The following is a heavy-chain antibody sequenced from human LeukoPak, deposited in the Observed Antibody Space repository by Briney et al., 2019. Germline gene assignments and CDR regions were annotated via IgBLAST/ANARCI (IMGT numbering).Heavy chain of an antibody. V-gene: IGHV3-7*01. CDR1: GFSFSLSW. CDR2: INPDGSQK. J-gene: IGHJ4*02. CDR3: AAWTDRGYNF. Sequence: HSGGSLRLSCAASGFSFSLSWMNWVRQVPGKGLEWVANINPDGSQKRFVDSVMGRFTMSRDNAKNSLYLQMNALRVEDTAVFYCAAWTDRGYNFWGQGTLVTVSS. D-gene: IGHD5-24*01.